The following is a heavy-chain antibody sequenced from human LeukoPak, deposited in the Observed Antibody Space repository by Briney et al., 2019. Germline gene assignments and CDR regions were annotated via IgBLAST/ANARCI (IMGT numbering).Heavy chain of an antibody. CDR1: GFSLRSSGVG. CDR2: IYWNDDK. CDR3: THRTRGGDGYNYFDY. V-gene: IGHV2-5*01. J-gene: IGHJ4*02. Sequence: SGPTLVKPTQTLTLTCTFSGFSLRSSGVGVGWIRPPPGKALAWLAFIYWNDDKRYSPSLESRLTIPQDTAKNQVVLTITNLDRVNTATYFCTHRTRGGDGYNYFDYWGQGTLVTVPS. D-gene: IGHD5-24*01.